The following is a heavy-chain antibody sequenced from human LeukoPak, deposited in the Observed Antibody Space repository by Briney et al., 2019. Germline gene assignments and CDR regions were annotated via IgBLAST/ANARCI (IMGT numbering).Heavy chain of an antibody. Sequence: GGSLRLSCAASGFTFSSYGMHWVRQAPGKGLEWVAVISYDGSNKYYADSVKGRFTISRDNSKNTLYLQMNSLRAEDTAVYYCAKVMGGYYYGSGSYYPPDYYYYGMDVWGKGTTVTVSS. D-gene: IGHD3-10*01. CDR1: GFTFSSYG. CDR2: ISYDGSNK. J-gene: IGHJ6*04. CDR3: AKVMGGYYYGSGSYYPPDYYYYGMDV. V-gene: IGHV3-30*18.